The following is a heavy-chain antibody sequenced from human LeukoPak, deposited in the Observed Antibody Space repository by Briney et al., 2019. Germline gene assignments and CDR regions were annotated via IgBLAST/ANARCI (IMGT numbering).Heavy chain of an antibody. J-gene: IGHJ5*02. Sequence: SETLSLTCTVSGGSISSYYWSWIRQPPGKGLEWIGYIYYSGGTNYNPSLKSRVTISVDTSKNQFSLKLSSVTAADTAVYYCARGYCSGGSCYFSNWFDPWGQGTLVTVSS. V-gene: IGHV4-59*01. CDR1: GGSISSYY. CDR2: IYYSGGT. CDR3: ARGYCSGGSCYFSNWFDP. D-gene: IGHD2-15*01.